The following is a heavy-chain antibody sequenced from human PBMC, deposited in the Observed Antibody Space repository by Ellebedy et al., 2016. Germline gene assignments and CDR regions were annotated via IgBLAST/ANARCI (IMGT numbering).Heavy chain of an antibody. Sequence: SETLSLXXTVSGGSISSSSYYWGWIRQPLGKGLEWIGSIYYSGSTYYNPSLKSRVTMSVDTSKIQFSLRLSSVTAADTAVYYCARGDGSGSLIDYWGQGTLVTVSS. V-gene: IGHV4-39*07. CDR2: IYYSGST. CDR3: ARGDGSGSLIDY. D-gene: IGHD3-10*01. CDR1: GGSISSSSYY. J-gene: IGHJ4*02.